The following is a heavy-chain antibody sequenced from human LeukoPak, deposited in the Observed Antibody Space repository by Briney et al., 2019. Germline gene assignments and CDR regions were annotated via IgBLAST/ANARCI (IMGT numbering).Heavy chain of an antibody. D-gene: IGHD3-10*01. CDR1: GFTFSSYA. CDR2: INGSGGST. CDR3: AKDRRGITMVRGVINWFDP. Sequence: PGGSLRLSCTASGFTFSSYAMSWVRQAPRKGLEWVSDINGSGGSTYYADSVKGRFTISRDNSKNTLYLQMNSLRAEDTAVYYCAKDRRGITMVRGVINWFDPWGQGTLVTASS. V-gene: IGHV3-23*01. J-gene: IGHJ5*02.